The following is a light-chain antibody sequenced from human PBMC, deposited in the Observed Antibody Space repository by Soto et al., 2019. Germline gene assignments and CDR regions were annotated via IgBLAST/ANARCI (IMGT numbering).Light chain of an antibody. J-gene: IGLJ2*01. CDR3: SSYAGSNTFVV. V-gene: IGLV2-23*02. CDR1: SSDVGSYNL. CDR2: EVN. Sequence: QSALTQPASVSGSPGQSITISCTGTSSDVGSYNLVSWYQQQPGKAPKLMIYEVNERPSGVSNRFSGSKSGDTASLTISGLQAEDEADYYCSSYAGSNTFVVFGGGTKLTVL.